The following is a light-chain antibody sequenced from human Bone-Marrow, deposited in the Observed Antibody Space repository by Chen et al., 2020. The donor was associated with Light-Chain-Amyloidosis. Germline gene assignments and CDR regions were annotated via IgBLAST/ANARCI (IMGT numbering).Light chain of an antibody. CDR2: DDS. J-gene: IGLJ3*02. Sequence: SYVLTQPSSVSVAPGQTATIACGGNNIGTTSVHWYQQTPGQAPLLGVYDDSDRPSGIPERLSVSNSVNTATLPISRVEAGDEADYYCQVWDRSSDRPVFGGGTKLPVL. V-gene: IGLV3-21*02. CDR3: QVWDRSSDRPV. CDR1: NIGTTS.